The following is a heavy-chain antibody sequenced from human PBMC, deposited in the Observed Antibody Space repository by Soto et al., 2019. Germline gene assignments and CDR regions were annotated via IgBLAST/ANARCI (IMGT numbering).Heavy chain of an antibody. J-gene: IGHJ6*02. Sequence: QVQLVESGGGVVQPGRSLRLSCAASGFTFSSYGMHWVRQAPGKGLEWVAVISYDGSNKYYADSVKGRFTISRDNSKNTLYLQMNSLRAEDTAVYYCAKSTEYSSSWEDYYYYGMDVWDQGTTVTVSS. CDR3: AKSTEYSSSWEDYYYYGMDV. CDR1: GFTFSSYG. D-gene: IGHD6-13*01. V-gene: IGHV3-30*18. CDR2: ISYDGSNK.